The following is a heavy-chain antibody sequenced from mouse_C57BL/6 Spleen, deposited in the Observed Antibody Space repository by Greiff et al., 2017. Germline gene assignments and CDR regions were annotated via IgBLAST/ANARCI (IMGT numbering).Heavy chain of an antibody. V-gene: IGHV3-6*01. CDR1: GYSITSGYY. Sequence: EVKLQESGPGLVKPSQSLSLTCSVTGYSITSGYYWNWIRQFPGNKLEWMGYISYDGSNKYNPSLKNRISITRDTSKNQFFLKLNSVTTEDTATYYCAREGIYYDYDGAYWGQGTLVTVSA. J-gene: IGHJ3*01. CDR3: AREGIYYDYDGAY. D-gene: IGHD2-4*01. CDR2: ISYDGSN.